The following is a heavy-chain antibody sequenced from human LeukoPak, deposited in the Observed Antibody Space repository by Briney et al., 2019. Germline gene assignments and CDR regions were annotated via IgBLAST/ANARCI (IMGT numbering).Heavy chain of an antibody. V-gene: IGHV3-74*01. J-gene: IGHJ4*02. Sequence: PGGSLRLSCAASGFTFSSYWMHWVRQAPGKGLVWVSRINSEGSRTFYADSVKGRFTTSRDNSKNTLYLHMNSLRAEDTAVYYCAKSTMVRGGLGIFDYWGQGTLVTVAS. CDR2: INSEGSRT. D-gene: IGHD3-10*01. CDR3: AKSTMVRGGLGIFDY. CDR1: GFTFSSYW.